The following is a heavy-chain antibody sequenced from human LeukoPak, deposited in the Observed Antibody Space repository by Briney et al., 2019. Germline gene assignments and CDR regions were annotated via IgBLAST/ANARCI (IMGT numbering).Heavy chain of an antibody. Sequence: GESLKISCKGSGYSFTSYWIGWVRQMPGKGLEWMGIIYPGDSDTRYSPSFQGQVTISADKPISTAYLQWSSLKASDTAMYCCARLYCSSTSCYDNNWFDPWGQGTLVTVSS. CDR3: ARLYCSSTSCYDNNWFDP. CDR1: GYSFTSYW. J-gene: IGHJ5*02. V-gene: IGHV5-51*01. CDR2: IYPGDSDT. D-gene: IGHD2-2*01.